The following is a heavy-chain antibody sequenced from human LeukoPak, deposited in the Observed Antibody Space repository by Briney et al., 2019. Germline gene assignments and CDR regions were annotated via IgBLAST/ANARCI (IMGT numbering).Heavy chain of an antibody. Sequence: SETLSLTCAVYGGSFSSYYWSWIRQPAGKGLEWIGRIYTSGSTNYNPSLKSRVTMSVDTSKNQFSLKLSSVTAADTAVYYCAREVAGRVDYFDYWGQGTLVTVSS. V-gene: IGHV4-4*07. CDR2: IYTSGST. CDR1: GGSFSSYY. CDR3: AREVAGRVDYFDY. J-gene: IGHJ4*02. D-gene: IGHD6-19*01.